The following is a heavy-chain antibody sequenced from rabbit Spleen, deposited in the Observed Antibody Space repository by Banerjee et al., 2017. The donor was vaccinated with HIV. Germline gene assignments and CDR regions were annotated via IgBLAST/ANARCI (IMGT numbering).Heavy chain of an antibody. CDR3: ARGGGVDWIYGDGGGAYVPTYFNL. J-gene: IGHJ4*01. Sequence: QSLEESGGDLVKPGASLTLTCTASGFSFSYSYWICWVRQAPGKGLEWIACIYVGSGGGPKYASWAKGRFTISKTSSTTVTLQMTSLTAADTATYFCARGGGVDWIYGDGGGAYVPTYFNLWGPGTLVPS. CDR2: IYVGSGGGP. CDR1: GFSFSYSYW. V-gene: IGHV1S40*01. D-gene: IGHD2-1*01.